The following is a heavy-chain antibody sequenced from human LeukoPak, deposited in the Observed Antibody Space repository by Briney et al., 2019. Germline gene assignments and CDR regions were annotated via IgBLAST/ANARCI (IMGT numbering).Heavy chain of an antibody. Sequence: PGGSLRLSCAASGFTFSDYYMSWIRQAPGKGLEWVSYISSSGSTIYYADSVKGRFTISRDNAKNSLFLQMNSLRAEDTAVYFCASAGHYYDSTGYYLGRWGQGALVTVSS. CDR1: GFTFSDYY. V-gene: IGHV3-11*01. CDR3: ASAGHYYDSTGYYLGR. D-gene: IGHD3-22*01. J-gene: IGHJ4*02. CDR2: ISSSGSTI.